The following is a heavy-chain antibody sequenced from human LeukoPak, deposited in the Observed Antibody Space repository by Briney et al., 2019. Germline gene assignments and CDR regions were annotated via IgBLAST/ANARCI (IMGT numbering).Heavy chain of an antibody. CDR3: AREDYYDKRAFDI. CDR1: GFTFSSYW. CDR2: IKQDGSEK. V-gene: IGHV3-7*01. J-gene: IGHJ3*02. D-gene: IGHD3-22*01. Sequence: GGSLRLSCAASGFTFSSYWMSWVRQAPGKGLEWVANIKQDGSEKYYVDSVKGRFTISRDNAKNSLYLQMNSLRAEDTAVYYCAREDYYDKRAFDIWGQRTMVTVSS.